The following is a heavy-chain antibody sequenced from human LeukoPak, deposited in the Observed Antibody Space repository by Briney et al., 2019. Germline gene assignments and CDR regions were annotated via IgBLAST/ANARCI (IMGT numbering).Heavy chain of an antibody. V-gene: IGHV3-11*05. CDR1: GFTFSDYY. J-gene: IGHJ4*02. Sequence: GGSLRLSCAASGFTFSDYYMSWIRQAPGKGLEWVSYISSSSSYTNYADSVKGRFTISRDNAKNSLYLQMNSLRAEDTAVYYCAKDYYDSGNFYSNYWGQGTLVTVSS. CDR3: AKDYYDSGNFYSNY. CDR2: ISSSSSYT. D-gene: IGHD3-22*01.